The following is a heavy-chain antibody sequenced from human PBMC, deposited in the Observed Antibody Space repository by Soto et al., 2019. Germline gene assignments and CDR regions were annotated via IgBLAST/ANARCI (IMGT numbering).Heavy chain of an antibody. Sequence: PSETLSLTCTVSGGSISSGDYYWSWIRQPPGKGLEWIGYIYISGSTYYKQSLKSRVTISVDTSKSQFSLELSSVTSADTAVYYCASYCYVYTFFDYWGQGTLVTVSS. CDR1: GGSISSGDYY. V-gene: IGHV4-30-4*02. CDR3: ASYCYVYTFFDY. J-gene: IGHJ4*02. CDR2: IYISGST. D-gene: IGHD2-2*01.